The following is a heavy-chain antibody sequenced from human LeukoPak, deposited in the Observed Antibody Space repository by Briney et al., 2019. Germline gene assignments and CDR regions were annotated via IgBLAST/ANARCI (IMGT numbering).Heavy chain of an antibody. D-gene: IGHD1-14*01. Sequence: GGSLRLSCAASGVTFGNSWVHWVRQAPGKGLVWVSLINADGSTATYADSVKGRFTISRDNARNTLSLQMNSLTIEDTAVYYCVVVVEPPDSDGFDVWGQGTMITVS. CDR3: VVVVEPPDSDGFDV. CDR1: GVTFGNSW. V-gene: IGHV3-74*01. J-gene: IGHJ3*01. CDR2: INADGSTA.